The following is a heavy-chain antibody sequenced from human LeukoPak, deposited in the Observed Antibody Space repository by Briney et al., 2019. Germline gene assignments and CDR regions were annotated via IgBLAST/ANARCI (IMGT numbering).Heavy chain of an antibody. CDR2: IIPIFGTA. Sequence: ASVKVSCKASGGTFGSYAISWVRQAPGQGLEWMGGIIPIFGTANYAQKFQGRVTITTDESTSTAYMELSSLRSEDTAVYYCARPASITGTHDAFDIWGQGTMVTVSS. CDR3: ARPASITGTHDAFDI. J-gene: IGHJ3*02. D-gene: IGHD1-20*01. CDR1: GGTFGSYA. V-gene: IGHV1-69*05.